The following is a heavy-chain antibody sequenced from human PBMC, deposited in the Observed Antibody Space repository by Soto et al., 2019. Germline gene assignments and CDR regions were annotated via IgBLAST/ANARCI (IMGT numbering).Heavy chain of an antibody. Sequence: GGSLRLSCAASGFTFSSYGMHWVRQAPGKGLEWVAVIWYDGSNKYYADSVKGRFTISRDNSKNTLYLQMNSLGAEDTAVYYCAKDIAVAGFCFDYWGQGTLVTVSS. CDR2: IWYDGSNK. CDR1: GFTFSSYG. V-gene: IGHV3-33*06. D-gene: IGHD6-19*01. J-gene: IGHJ4*02. CDR3: AKDIAVAGFCFDY.